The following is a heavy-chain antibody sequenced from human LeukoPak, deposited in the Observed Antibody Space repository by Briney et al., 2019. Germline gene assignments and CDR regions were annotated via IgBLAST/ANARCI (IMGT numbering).Heavy chain of an antibody. CDR3: ARDGRLRIQLRNFDY. J-gene: IGHJ4*02. CDR1: GYTFTSYY. CDR2: INPSGGST. V-gene: IGHV1-46*01. Sequence: GASVKVSCKASGYTFTSYYMHWVRQAPGQGLEWMGIINPSGGSTSYAQKFQGRVTMTRDTSTSTVYMELSSLRSEDTAVYYCARDGRLRIQLRNFDYWGQGTLVTVSS. D-gene: IGHD5-18*01.